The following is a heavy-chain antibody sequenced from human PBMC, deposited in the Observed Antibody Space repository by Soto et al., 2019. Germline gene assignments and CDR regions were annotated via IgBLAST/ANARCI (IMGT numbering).Heavy chain of an antibody. CDR2: ISAYNGNT. Sequence: QVQLVQSGAEVKKPGASVKVSCKASGYTFTSYGISWVRQAPGQGLEWMGWISAYNGNTNYAQKLQGRVTMTTDTSTSTAYMEMRSLRSDDTAVYYCARDAAELGYYYYGMDVWGQGTTVTVSS. CDR1: GYTFTSYG. V-gene: IGHV1-18*01. CDR3: ARDAAELGYYYYGMDV. D-gene: IGHD1-7*01. J-gene: IGHJ6*02.